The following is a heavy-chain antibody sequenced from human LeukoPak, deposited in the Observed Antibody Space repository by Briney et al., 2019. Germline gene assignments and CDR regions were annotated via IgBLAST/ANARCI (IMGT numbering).Heavy chain of an antibody. CDR1: GFTFSSYW. CDR2: IKQDGSEK. V-gene: IGHV3-7*01. CDR3: AKDRSSGWYEGLDY. Sequence: GGSLRLSCAASGFTFSSYWMSWVRQAPGKGLEWVANIKQDGSEKYYVDSVKGRFTISRDNAKNSLYLQMNSLRAEDTAVYYCAKDRSSGWYEGLDYWGQGTLVTVSS. D-gene: IGHD6-19*01. J-gene: IGHJ4*02.